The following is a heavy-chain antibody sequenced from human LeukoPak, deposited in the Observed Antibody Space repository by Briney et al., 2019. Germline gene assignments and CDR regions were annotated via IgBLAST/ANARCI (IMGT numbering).Heavy chain of an antibody. D-gene: IGHD1/OR15-1a*01. CDR3: ARVRREMKRSLGRTTEYSYYYYMDV. CDR2: IKHDGSEK. V-gene: IGHV3-7*01. J-gene: IGHJ6*03. Sequence: PGGPLRLSCAASGLTFSNYWMSWVRQGPGKGLEWVANIKHDGSEKYYIDSVKGRFTISRDNAKDSVYLQMNRLRAEDTAVYYCARVRREMKRSLGRTTEYSYYYYMDVWGKGTTVTVSS. CDR1: GLTFSNYW.